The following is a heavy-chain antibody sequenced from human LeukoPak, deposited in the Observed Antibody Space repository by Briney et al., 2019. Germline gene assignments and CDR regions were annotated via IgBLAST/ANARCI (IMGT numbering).Heavy chain of an antibody. V-gene: IGHV1-46*01. CDR2: INPSGGST. Sequence: ASVTVSCKASGYTFTSYYMHWVRQAPGQGLEWMGIINPSGGSTSYAQKFQGRVTMTRDTSTSTVYMELSSLRSEDTAVYYCARVLSYGYNSDYFDYWGQGTLVTVSS. D-gene: IGHD5-24*01. CDR1: GYTFTSYY. J-gene: IGHJ4*02. CDR3: ARVLSYGYNSDYFDY.